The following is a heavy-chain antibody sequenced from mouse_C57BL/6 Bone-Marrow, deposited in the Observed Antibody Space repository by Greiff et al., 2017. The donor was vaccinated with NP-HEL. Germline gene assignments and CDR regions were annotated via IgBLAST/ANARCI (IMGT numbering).Heavy chain of an antibody. J-gene: IGHJ4*01. CDR3: AREVTPYYYAMDY. CDR2: INPGSGGT. Sequence: VQLVESGAELVRPGTSVKVSCKASGYAFTNYLLEWVKQRPGQGLEWIGVINPGSGGTNYNEKFKGKATLTADKSSSTAYMQLSSLTSEDSAVYFCAREVTPYYYAMDYWGQGTSVTVSS. CDR1: GYAFTNYL. D-gene: IGHD2-1*01. V-gene: IGHV1-54*01.